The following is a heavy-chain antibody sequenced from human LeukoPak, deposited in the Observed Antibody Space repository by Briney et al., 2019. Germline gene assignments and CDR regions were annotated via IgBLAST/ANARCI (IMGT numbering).Heavy chain of an antibody. D-gene: IGHD3-10*01. CDR3: ARGHYYGSGSYRHRGGNWFDA. J-gene: IGHJ5*02. CDR1: GGSFSGYY. Sequence: SETLSLTCAVYGGSFSGYYWSWIRQPPRKGLEWIGEINHSGSTNYNPSLKSRVTISVDTSKNQFSLKLSSVTAADTAVYYCARGHYYGSGSYRHRGGNWFDAWGQGTLVTVSS. V-gene: IGHV4-34*01. CDR2: INHSGST.